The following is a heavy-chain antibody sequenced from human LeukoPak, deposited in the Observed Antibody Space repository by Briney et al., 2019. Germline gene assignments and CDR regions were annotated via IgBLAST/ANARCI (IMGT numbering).Heavy chain of an antibody. CDR3: ARGGGYSSSWYYRYNWFDP. J-gene: IGHJ5*02. CDR1: GGSTSSYY. Sequence: SQTLSLTCTVSGGSTSSYYWSWIRPPPGRGLEWIGEINPSGSTNYNTSLKSRVTISVDTSKNQFSLKLSSVTAADTAVYYCARGGGYSSSWYYRYNWFDPWGQGTLVTVSS. V-gene: IGHV4-34*01. D-gene: IGHD6-13*01. CDR2: INPSGST.